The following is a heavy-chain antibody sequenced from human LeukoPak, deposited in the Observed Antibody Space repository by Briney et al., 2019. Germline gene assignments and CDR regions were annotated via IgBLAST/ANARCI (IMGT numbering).Heavy chain of an antibody. CDR2: INPNSGGT. J-gene: IGHJ5*02. V-gene: IGHV1-2*02. CDR3: ARGRPYCSSASCYTYNWFDP. Sequence: ASVKVSCKASGYTFTSYGISWVRQAPGQGLEWMGWINPNSGGTNYAQKFQGRVTMTRDTSISTAYMELSRLRSDDTAVYYCARGRPYCSSASCYTYNWFDPWGQGTLVTVSS. D-gene: IGHD2-2*02. CDR1: GYTFTSYG.